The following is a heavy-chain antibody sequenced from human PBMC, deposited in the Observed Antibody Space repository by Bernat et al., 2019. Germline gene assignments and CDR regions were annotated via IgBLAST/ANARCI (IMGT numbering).Heavy chain of an antibody. CDR3: ARTPFRVAVVGTYHFDY. V-gene: IGHV3-53*05. Sequence: EVQLVETGGGLIQPGGSLRLSCAASGFSVSSNYMSWVRQAPGKGLEWVSVIYSGVGTYYADSVKGRFTISRDNSKNTVSLQMNSLRAEDTAVYYCARTPFRVAVVGTYHFDYWGQGTLVTVSS. CDR2: IYSGVGT. J-gene: IGHJ4*02. CDR1: GFSVSSNY. D-gene: IGHD6-19*01.